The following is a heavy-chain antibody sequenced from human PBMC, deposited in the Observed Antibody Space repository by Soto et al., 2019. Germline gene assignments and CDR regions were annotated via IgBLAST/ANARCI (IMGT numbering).Heavy chain of an antibody. J-gene: IGHJ6*02. Sequence: SVKVSCKASGGTFSSYAISWVRQAPGQGLEWMGGIIPIFGTANYAQKFQGRVTITADESTSTAYMELSSLRSEDTAVYYCASIFYNYYYYGMDVWGQGSTVTVSS. D-gene: IGHD3-3*02. CDR3: ASIFYNYYYYGMDV. V-gene: IGHV1-69*13. CDR2: IIPIFGTA. CDR1: GGTFSSYA.